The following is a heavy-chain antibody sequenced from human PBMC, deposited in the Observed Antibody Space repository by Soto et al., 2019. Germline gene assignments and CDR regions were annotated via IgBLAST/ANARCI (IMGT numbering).Heavy chain of an antibody. CDR2: IYYSGST. J-gene: IGHJ6*02. CDR1: AGSTSTGSYL. D-gene: IGHD6-19*01. CDR3: AKFSGSYYYAMXV. Sequence: TLPLTRTVSAGSTSTGSYLLGRLRLPQGKGLEWIGGIYYSGSTYYNPSLKSRVTISVDTSKNQFSLKLSSVTAADPAVYYCAKFSGSYYYAMXVWGRGSTVXVSS. V-gene: IGHV4-39*01.